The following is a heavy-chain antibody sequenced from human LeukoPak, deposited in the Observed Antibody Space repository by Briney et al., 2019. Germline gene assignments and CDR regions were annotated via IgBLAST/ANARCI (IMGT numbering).Heavy chain of an antibody. CDR3: ARQDYYDSSGFKGRAFDI. CDR2: IYVTGT. CDR1: GGSIGTYY. D-gene: IGHD3-22*01. Sequence: SETLSLTCTVSGGSIGTYYWSWIRQSPGKGLEWIGYIYVTGTRYNPYLQSRVTISVDRSRNQFFLKMSSVTAADTAVYYCARQDYYDSSGFKGRAFDIWGQGTMVVVSS. V-gene: IGHV4-59*08. J-gene: IGHJ3*02.